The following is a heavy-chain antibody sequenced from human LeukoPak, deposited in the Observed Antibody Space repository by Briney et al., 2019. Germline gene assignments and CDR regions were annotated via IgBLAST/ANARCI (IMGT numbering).Heavy chain of an antibody. D-gene: IGHD3-10*01. CDR3: ARGGKTCGSGENDY. Sequence: GGSLRLSCAASGFTFSNYGMHWVRQATGKGLEWMAVIWYDGSNTYYADSVKGRFTISRDNSKNTLYLQMNSLRAEDTAVYYCARGGKTCGSGENDYWGQGTLVTVSS. V-gene: IGHV3-33*01. CDR1: GFTFSNYG. J-gene: IGHJ4*02. CDR2: IWYDGSNT.